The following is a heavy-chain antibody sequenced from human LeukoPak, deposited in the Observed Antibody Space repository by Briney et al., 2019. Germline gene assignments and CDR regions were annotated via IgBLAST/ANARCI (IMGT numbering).Heavy chain of an antibody. J-gene: IGHJ4*02. D-gene: IGHD6-19*01. V-gene: IGHV3-30*02. CDR2: IRYDGSNK. CDR3: AKDFPDPRIAVAGSIFDY. CDR1: GFTFSSYG. Sequence: GGSLRLSCAASGFTFSSYGMHWVRQAPGKGLEWVAFIRYDGSNKYHADSVKGRFTISRDNSKNTLYLQMNSLRAEDTAVYYCAKDFPDPRIAVAGSIFDYWGQGTLVTVSS.